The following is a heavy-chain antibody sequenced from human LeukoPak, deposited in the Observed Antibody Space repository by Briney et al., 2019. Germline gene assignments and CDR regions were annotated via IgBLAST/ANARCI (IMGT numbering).Heavy chain of an antibody. CDR2: ITSDGSST. CDR1: GFTFSSYW. D-gene: IGHD2-2*01. Sequence: PGGSLRLSCVASGFTFSSYWMHWVRQAPGKGLVCVSRITSDGSSTSYADSVRGRFTISRDNAKNTVYLQMNSLRPEDTAVYYCARDLTGPVFDFWGQGTLVTVSS. J-gene: IGHJ4*02. CDR3: ARDLTGPVFDF. V-gene: IGHV3-74*01.